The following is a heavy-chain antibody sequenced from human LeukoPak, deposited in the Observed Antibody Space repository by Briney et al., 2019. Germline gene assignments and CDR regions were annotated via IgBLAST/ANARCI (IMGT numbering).Heavy chain of an antibody. CDR3: ARADNGSGSYASDI. CDR2: IWHGQKKE. Sequence: GGSLRLSCTTSEFTFSGYWMHWVRQAPGKGLEWVAVIWHGQKKEYYADSVKGRFTISRDNSKNTLDLQMRSLRAEDTAVYYCARADNGSGSYASDIWGQGTRVTVSS. D-gene: IGHD3-10*01. V-gene: IGHV3-33*08. CDR1: EFTFSGYW. J-gene: IGHJ3*02.